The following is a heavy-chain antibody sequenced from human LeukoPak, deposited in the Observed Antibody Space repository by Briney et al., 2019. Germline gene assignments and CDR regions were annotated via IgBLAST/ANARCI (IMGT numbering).Heavy chain of an antibody. J-gene: IGHJ4*02. Sequence: SETLSLTCAVYGGSFSGYYWSWIRQPPGKGLEWIGEINHSGSTNYNPSLKSRVTISVDTSKNQFSLKLSSVTAADTAVYYCARVRPYSSPDYWGQGTLVTVSS. D-gene: IGHD6-13*01. CDR1: GGSFSGYY. CDR2: INHSGST. CDR3: ARVRPYSSPDY. V-gene: IGHV4-34*01.